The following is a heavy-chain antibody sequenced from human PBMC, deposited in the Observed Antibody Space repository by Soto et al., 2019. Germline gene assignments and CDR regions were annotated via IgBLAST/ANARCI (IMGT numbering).Heavy chain of an antibody. Sequence: SETLSLTCTVSGGSISSSSYYWAWIRQPPGKGLEWIGSISYSGSTYYNPSLKSRVTISVDRSKNQFSLKLSSVTAADTAVYYCARGGVDYYDSSGYYFSPYYFDYWGQGTLVTVSS. CDR2: ISYSGST. CDR1: GGSISSSSYY. CDR3: ARGGVDYYDSSGYYFSPYYFDY. V-gene: IGHV4-39*07. J-gene: IGHJ4*02. D-gene: IGHD3-22*01.